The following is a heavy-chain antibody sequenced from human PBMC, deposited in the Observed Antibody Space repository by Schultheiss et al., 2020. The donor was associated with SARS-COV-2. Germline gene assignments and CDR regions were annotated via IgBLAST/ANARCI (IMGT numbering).Heavy chain of an antibody. J-gene: IGHJ4*02. CDR3: ARIRSAAGTDY. D-gene: IGHD6-13*01. CDR1: GGSISSYH. CDR2: IYYRGST. Sequence: SETLSLTCTVSGGSISSYHWSWIRQPPGKGLEWIGYIYYRGSTNYNPSLKSRVTISVDTSKNQFSLKLSSVTAADTAVYYCARIRSAAGTDYWGQGTLVTVSS. V-gene: IGHV4-59*01.